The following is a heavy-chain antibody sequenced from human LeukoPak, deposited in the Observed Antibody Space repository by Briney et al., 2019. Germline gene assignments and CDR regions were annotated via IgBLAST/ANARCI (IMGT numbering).Heavy chain of an antibody. CDR3: ARSNYDSSGSRAAFDI. J-gene: IGHJ3*02. CDR1: GGTFSSYA. V-gene: IGHV1-69*05. CDR2: IIPIFGTA. D-gene: IGHD3-22*01. Sequence: SVKVSCKASGGTFSSYAISWVRQAPGQGLEWMGGIIPIFGTANYAQKFQGRVTITTDESTSTAYMELSSLRSEDTAVYYCARSNYDSSGSRAAFDIWGQGTMVTVSS.